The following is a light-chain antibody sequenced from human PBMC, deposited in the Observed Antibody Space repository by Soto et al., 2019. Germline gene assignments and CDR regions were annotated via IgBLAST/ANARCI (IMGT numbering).Light chain of an antibody. CDR1: QSVKSNY. V-gene: IGKV3-20*01. J-gene: IGKJ2*01. CDR2: GVF. CDR3: QHYDGSPRT. Sequence: ETVLTQSPGTVSLSPGERANLSCRTSQSVKSNYLAWYQQKPGQAPRLLMYGVFNRATGIPDRFSGSGSGTDFTLTISGLDPEDSAVYYCQHYDGSPRTFGQGTKLEIK.